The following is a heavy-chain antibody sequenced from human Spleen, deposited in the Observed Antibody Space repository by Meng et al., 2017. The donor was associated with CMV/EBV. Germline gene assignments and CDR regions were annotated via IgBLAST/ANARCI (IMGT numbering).Heavy chain of an antibody. CDR2: ISTYNANT. Sequence: ASVKVSCKASGYTFTGYYMHWLRQAPGQGLEWMGRISTYNANTNYAQKLQGRVTMTTDTSTSTAYMELRSLRSDDTAVYYCARDRWNYGNPYFDYWGQGTLVTVSS. D-gene: IGHD1-7*01. V-gene: IGHV1-18*04. J-gene: IGHJ4*02. CDR1: GYTFTGYY. CDR3: ARDRWNYGNPYFDY.